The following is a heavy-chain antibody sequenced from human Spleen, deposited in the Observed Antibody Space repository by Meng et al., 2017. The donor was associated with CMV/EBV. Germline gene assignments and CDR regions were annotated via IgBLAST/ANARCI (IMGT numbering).Heavy chain of an antibody. J-gene: IGHJ4*02. V-gene: IGHV1-69*02. D-gene: IGHD6-13*01. CDR1: GGTFSSYT. CDR3: SRVPSIAAAGDYYFDY. Sequence: SVKVSCKAYGGTFSSYTISWVRQAPGQGLEWMGRIIPILGIANYAQKFQGRVTITADKSTSTAYMELSSLRSEDTAVYYCSRVPSIAAAGDYYFDYWGQGTLVTVSS. CDR2: IIPILGIA.